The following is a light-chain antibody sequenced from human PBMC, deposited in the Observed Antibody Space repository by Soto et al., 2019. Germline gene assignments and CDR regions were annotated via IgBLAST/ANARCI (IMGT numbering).Light chain of an antibody. CDR2: DVS. J-gene: IGLJ1*01. CDR3: SSYTSTSTFV. Sequence: QSALTQPASVSGSPGPSITISCTGTSSDVGGYNYVSWYQQHPGKAPKLMICDVSNRPSGVSNRFSGSKSGNTASLTISGLQAEDEADYYCSSYTSTSTFVFGTGTKVTVL. CDR1: SSDVGGYNY. V-gene: IGLV2-14*01.